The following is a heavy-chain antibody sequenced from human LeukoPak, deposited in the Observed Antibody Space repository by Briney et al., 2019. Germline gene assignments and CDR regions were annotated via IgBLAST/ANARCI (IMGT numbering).Heavy chain of an antibody. D-gene: IGHD4-17*01. CDR1: GYTFTTYN. CDR2: ISVYNGNT. CDR3: ARTYGDYVGY. J-gene: IGHJ4*02. V-gene: IGHV1-18*01. Sequence: GASVKVSCKASGYTFTTYNINWVGQAPGQGLEWMGWISVYNGNTNYAQKLQGRVTMSTDTSTSTAYMELRSLRSDDTAVDYCARTYGDYVGYWGQGTLVTVSS.